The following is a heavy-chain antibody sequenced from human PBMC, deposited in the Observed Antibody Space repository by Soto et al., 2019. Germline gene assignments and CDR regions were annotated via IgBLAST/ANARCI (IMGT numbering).Heavy chain of an antibody. Sequence: QVQLQESGPGLVKPSQTLSLTCTVSGGSISSGGYYWSWIRQHPGKGLEWIGYIYYSGSTYYNPSLKSRVTITVYTSKNPFSLKLSSVTAADTAVYYCAREWRDYYFDYWGQGTLVTVSS. CDR3: AREWRDYYFDY. CDR2: IYYSGST. V-gene: IGHV4-31*03. CDR1: GGSISSGGYY. J-gene: IGHJ4*02.